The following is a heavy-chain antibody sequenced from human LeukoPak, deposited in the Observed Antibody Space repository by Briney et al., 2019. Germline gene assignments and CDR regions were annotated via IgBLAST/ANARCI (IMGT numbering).Heavy chain of an antibody. CDR3: ARGVSSSSWSSWFDP. D-gene: IGHD6-6*01. J-gene: IGHJ5*02. V-gene: IGHV4-39*07. CDR1: GGSISSSSYY. CDR2: IYHSGST. Sequence: SETLSLTCTVSGGSISSSSYYWGWIRQPPGKGLEWIGSIYHSGSTNYNPSLKSRVTISVDKSKNQFSLKLSSVTAADTAVYYCARGVSSSSWSSWFDPWGQGTLVTVSS.